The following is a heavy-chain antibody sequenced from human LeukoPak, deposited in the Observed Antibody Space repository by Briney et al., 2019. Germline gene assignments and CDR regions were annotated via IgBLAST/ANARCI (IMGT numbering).Heavy chain of an antibody. V-gene: IGHV4-34*01. D-gene: IGHD3-10*01. Sequence: SETLSLTCAVYGGSFVGYYWSWIRQAPGKGLEWIGEINHSGSTNYNPSLKSRVTISVDTSKNLFSLKLRYVAAADTAVYYCARGYGSGSYFVYWGQGNLVTVSS. CDR2: INHSGST. CDR1: GGSFVGYY. J-gene: IGHJ4*02. CDR3: ARGYGSGSYFVY.